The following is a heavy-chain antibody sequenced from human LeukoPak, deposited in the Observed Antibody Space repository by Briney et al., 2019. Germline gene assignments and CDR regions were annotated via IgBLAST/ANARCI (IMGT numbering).Heavy chain of an antibody. D-gene: IGHD1-26*01. J-gene: IGHJ4*02. Sequence: PGGSLRLSCAASGFTFSSYWMSWVRQAPGKGLEWVANIKQDGSEKYYVDSVKGRFTISRYNAKNSLYLQMNSLRAEDTAVYYCARDRVGATIGYWGQGTLVTVSS. CDR2: IKQDGSEK. CDR1: GFTFSSYW. CDR3: ARDRVGATIGY. V-gene: IGHV3-7*01.